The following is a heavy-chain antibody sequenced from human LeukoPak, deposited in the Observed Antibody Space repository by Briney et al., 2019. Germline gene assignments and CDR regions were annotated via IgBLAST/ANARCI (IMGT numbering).Heavy chain of an antibody. Sequence: GGSLRLSCEASGFTFSSYAMSWVRQAPGQGLEWVSAISGSGGSTYYADSVQGRFTISRDNSKNTLYLQMNSLRAEDTAVYYCAKDPDIVVVPAALDYWGQGTLVTVSS. CDR3: AKDPDIVVVPAALDY. D-gene: IGHD2-2*01. V-gene: IGHV3-23*01. CDR1: GFTFSSYA. CDR2: ISGSGGST. J-gene: IGHJ4*02.